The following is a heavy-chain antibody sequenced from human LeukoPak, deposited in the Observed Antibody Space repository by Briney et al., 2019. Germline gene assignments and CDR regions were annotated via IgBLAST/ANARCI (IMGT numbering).Heavy chain of an antibody. CDR3: ARDGNSYGYFDY. CDR1: GFTFINAW. Sequence: GGSLRLSCAASGFTFINAWMAWVRQAPGKGLEWVGRIKAKAHGGTTDYAAPVKGRFTISRDDSKNTLYLQMNSLRAEDTAVYYCARDGNSYGYFDYWGQGTLVTVSS. CDR2: IKAKAHGGTT. V-gene: IGHV3-15*01. J-gene: IGHJ4*02. D-gene: IGHD5-18*01.